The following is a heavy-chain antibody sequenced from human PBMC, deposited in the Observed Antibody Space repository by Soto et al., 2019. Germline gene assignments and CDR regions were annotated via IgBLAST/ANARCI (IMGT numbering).Heavy chain of an antibody. V-gene: IGHV3-74*01. Sequence: GGSLRLSCAASGFTFTDYWTHWVRQAPGKGLVWVSRINSDGSRTSYADSVTGRFTISRDNAKNTLYLQMNSLRVEDTALYYCARETYRGFYFDYWGQGTLVTVYS. CDR1: GFTFTDYW. CDR2: INSDGSRT. J-gene: IGHJ4*02. D-gene: IGHD4-4*01. CDR3: ARETYRGFYFDY.